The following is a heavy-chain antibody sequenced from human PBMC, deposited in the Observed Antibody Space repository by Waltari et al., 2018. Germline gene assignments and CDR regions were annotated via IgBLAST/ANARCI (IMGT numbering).Heavy chain of an antibody. V-gene: IGHV3-7*01. J-gene: IGHJ6*03. Sequence: EVQLVESGGGLVQPGGSLRLSCAASGFTFSSYWMSWVRQAPGKGLEWVANIKQDGSEKYYVDSVKGRFTISRDNAKNSLYLQMNSLRAEDTAVYYCASNTVTFYYYYYMDVWGKGTTVTVSS. D-gene: IGHD4-4*01. CDR2: IKQDGSEK. CDR1: GFTFSSYW. CDR3: ASNTVTFYYYYYMDV.